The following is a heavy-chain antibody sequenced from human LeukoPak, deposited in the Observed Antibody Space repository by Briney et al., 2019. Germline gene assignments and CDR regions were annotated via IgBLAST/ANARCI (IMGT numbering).Heavy chain of an antibody. Sequence: PSETLSLTCNVSGGSLTTHYWSWVRQSPDKGLEWIGQIYHTGSTHYNPSLRSRFTISVDTSKNMLFLTLRSVTAADTAVYYCARERRWGLKYYFDSWGPGTRVIVSS. CDR2: IYHTGST. J-gene: IGHJ4*02. D-gene: IGHD4-23*01. CDR1: GGSLTTHY. V-gene: IGHV4-59*11. CDR3: ARERRWGLKYYFDS.